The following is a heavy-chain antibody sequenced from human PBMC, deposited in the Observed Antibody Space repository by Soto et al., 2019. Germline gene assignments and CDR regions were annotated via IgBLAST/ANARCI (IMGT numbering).Heavy chain of an antibody. CDR1: GFTFSSYS. CDR2: ISSTSTYI. CDR3: ARAEATGTPPLDL. V-gene: IGHV3-21*01. Sequence: EVQLVESGGGLVKPGGSLRLSCAASGFTFSSYSLNWVRQAPGKGLEWGSCISSTSTYIYYADSMKGRFTISRDNEKNSLYLQMNSLRAEATAVYYCARAEATGTPPLDLWGQGTLVTVSS. J-gene: IGHJ5*02. D-gene: IGHD1-1*01.